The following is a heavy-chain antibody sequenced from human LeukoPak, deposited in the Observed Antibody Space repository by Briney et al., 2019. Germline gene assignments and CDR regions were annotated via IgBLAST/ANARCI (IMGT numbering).Heavy chain of an antibody. V-gene: IGHV4-38-2*02. CDR1: GYSISSGYY. CDR2: IYHSGST. D-gene: IGHD3-10*01. CDR3: ARRVVRGVINQVGRSNWFDP. Sequence: KTSETLSLTCTVSGYSISSGYYWGWIRQPPGKGLEWIGSIYHSGSTYYNPSLKSRVTISVDTSKNQFSLKLSSATAADTAVYYCARRVVRGVINQVGRSNWFDPWGQGTLVTVSS. J-gene: IGHJ5*02.